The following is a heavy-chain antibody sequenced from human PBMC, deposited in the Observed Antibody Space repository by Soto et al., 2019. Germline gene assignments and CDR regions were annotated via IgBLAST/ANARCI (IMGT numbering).Heavy chain of an antibody. CDR2: TSAYNGNT. J-gene: IGHJ4*02. D-gene: IGHD2-8*01. Sequence: ASVKVSCKASGYTFTGYYMHWVRQAPGRGLEWLGWTSAYNGNTNYAQKFQGRVTMTTDTSTSTVYMELRSLRSDDTAVYYCARDSTNRAKFDYWGQGTLVTVSS. CDR1: GYTFTGYY. CDR3: ARDSTNRAKFDY. V-gene: IGHV1-18*04.